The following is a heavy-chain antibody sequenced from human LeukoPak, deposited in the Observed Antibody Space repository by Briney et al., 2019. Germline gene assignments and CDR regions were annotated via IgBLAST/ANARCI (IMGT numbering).Heavy chain of an antibody. Sequence: GGSLRLSCAASGFTLSSYAMHWVRQAPGKGLEWVAVISYDGSNKYYADSVKGRFAISRDNSKNTLYLQMNSLRAEDTAVYYCATELDYWGQGTLVTVSS. CDR3: ATELDY. J-gene: IGHJ4*02. CDR2: ISYDGSNK. CDR1: GFTLSSYA. V-gene: IGHV3-30*09.